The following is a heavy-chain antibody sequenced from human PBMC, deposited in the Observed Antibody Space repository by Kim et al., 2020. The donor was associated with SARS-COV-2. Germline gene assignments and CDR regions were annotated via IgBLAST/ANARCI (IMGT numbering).Heavy chain of an antibody. Sequence: GGSLRLSCAASGFTFSSYSMNWVRQAPGKGLEWVSSISSSSSYIYYADSVKGRFTISRDNAKNSLYLQMNSLRAEDTAVYYCARDPPETYCSGGSCYYYYDGMDVWGQGTTVTVSS. CDR2: ISSSSSYI. D-gene: IGHD2-15*01. J-gene: IGHJ6*02. CDR3: ARDPPETYCSGGSCYYYYDGMDV. V-gene: IGHV3-21*01. CDR1: GFTFSSYS.